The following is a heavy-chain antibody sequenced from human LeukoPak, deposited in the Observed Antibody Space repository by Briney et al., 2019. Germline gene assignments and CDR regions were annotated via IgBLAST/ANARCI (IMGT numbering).Heavy chain of an antibody. CDR2: ISSGSNDI. CDR1: GFXFSSYS. D-gene: IGHD6-13*01. J-gene: IGHJ4*02. CDR3: ARSIGAAYFDN. Sequence: PGGSLRLSCAGSGFXFSSYSINWVRQAPGKGLEWVSFISSGSNDIYYADSVKGRFTISRDNAKNSLYLEMNSLRAEDTAVYYCARSIGAAYFDNWGQGTLVTVPS. V-gene: IGHV3-21*01.